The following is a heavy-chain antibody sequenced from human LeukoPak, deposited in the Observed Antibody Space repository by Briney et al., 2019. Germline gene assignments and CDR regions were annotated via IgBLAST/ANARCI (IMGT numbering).Heavy chain of an antibody. Sequence: ASVKVSCKASGYIFTDYYMHWVRQAPGQELGWMGRINPNSGGTNYAQKFQGRVTMTRDTSISTAYTELSSLRSEDTATYYCARDPHYYDSSGYPDYWGQGTLVTVSS. V-gene: IGHV1/OR15-1*02. D-gene: IGHD3-22*01. CDR3: ARDPHYYDSSGYPDY. CDR2: INPNSGGT. CDR1: GYIFTDYY. J-gene: IGHJ4*02.